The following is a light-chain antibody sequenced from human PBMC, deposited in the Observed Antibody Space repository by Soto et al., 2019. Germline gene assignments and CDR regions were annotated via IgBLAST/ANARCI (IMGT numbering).Light chain of an antibody. CDR1: QSVDDW. Sequence: DIQLTQSPSTLSASVGDRVTITCRAGQSVDDWLAWYQQKPGKAPNLLISRTSILKSGVPSRFSGSGSGTDFTLAISSRAPDEFAAYYCQQYSHYSWTCGQGTKVEI. CDR2: RTS. CDR3: QQYSHYSWT. V-gene: IGKV1-5*03. J-gene: IGKJ1*01.